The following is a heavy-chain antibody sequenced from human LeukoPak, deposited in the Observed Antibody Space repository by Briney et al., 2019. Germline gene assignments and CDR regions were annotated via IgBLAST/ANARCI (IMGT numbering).Heavy chain of an antibody. V-gene: IGHV4-34*13. CDR1: YY. Sequence: YYGRXGRQPPGKGREWMGEINPIATTNSNPSLKTRFTISLDTSKPQFSLKLSSVTAADTAVYYSAGRYQLLYLRYYYYYMDVWGKGT. D-gene: IGHD2-2*02. J-gene: IGHJ6*03. CDR2: INPIATT. CDR3: AGRYQLLYLRYYYYYMDV.